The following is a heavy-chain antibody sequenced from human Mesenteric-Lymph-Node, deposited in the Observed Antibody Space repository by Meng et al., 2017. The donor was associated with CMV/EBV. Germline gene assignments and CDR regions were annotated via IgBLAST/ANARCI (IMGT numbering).Heavy chain of an antibody. CDR1: GFSFSDYN. CDR2: IKQDGSEK. D-gene: IGHD1-26*01. Sequence: GESLKISCATSGFSFSDYNMNWVRQAPGKGLEWVANIKQDGSEKYYVDSVKGRFTISRDNAKNSLYLQMNSLRAEDTAVYYCARVGRDDYWGQGTLVTVSS. J-gene: IGHJ4*02. V-gene: IGHV3-7*01. CDR3: ARVGRDDY.